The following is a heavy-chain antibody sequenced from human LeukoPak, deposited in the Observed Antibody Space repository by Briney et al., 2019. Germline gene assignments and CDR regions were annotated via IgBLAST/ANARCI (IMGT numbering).Heavy chain of an antibody. CDR2: IYTSGST. CDR3: ARVSLVRGAPDYYFDY. V-gene: IGHV4-59*10. D-gene: IGHD3-10*01. CDR1: GGSFSGYY. Sequence: SETLSLTCAVYGGSFSGYYWSWIRQPAGKGLEWIGRIYTSGSTNYNPSLKSRVTMSVDTSKNQFSLKLSSVTAADTAVYYCARVSLVRGAPDYYFDYWGQGTLVTVSS. J-gene: IGHJ4*02.